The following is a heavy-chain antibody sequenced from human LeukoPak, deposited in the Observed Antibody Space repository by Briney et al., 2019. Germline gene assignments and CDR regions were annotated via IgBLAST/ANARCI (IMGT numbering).Heavy chain of an antibody. CDR1: GFTFSSYA. CDR2: ISGSGGST. V-gene: IGHV3-23*01. Sequence: GGSLRLSCAASGFTFSSYAMSWVRQAPGKGLEWVSAISGSGGSTYYADSVKGRFTISRDNSKNTLYLQMNSLRAEDTAVYYCALSHRISSSWPGVYWGQGTLVTVSS. J-gene: IGHJ4*02. D-gene: IGHD6-13*01. CDR3: ALSHRISSSWPGVY.